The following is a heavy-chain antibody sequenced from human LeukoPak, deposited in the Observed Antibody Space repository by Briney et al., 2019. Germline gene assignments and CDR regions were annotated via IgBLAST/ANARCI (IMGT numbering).Heavy chain of an antibody. CDR2: INPNSGAT. J-gene: IGHJ6*03. D-gene: IGHD3-22*01. CDR3: ARADHSMIVNYYYYMDV. CDR1: GYTFNNYG. Sequence: GASVKVSCKASGYTFNNYGVSWVRQAPGQGLEWMGWINPNSGATHYAQNFQGRVTMTRDTSISTAYMELRSLRSDDTAVYYCARADHSMIVNYYYYMDVWGKGTTVTVSS. V-gene: IGHV1-2*02.